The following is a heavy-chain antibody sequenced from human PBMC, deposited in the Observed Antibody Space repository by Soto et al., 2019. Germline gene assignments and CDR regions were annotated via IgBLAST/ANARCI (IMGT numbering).Heavy chain of an antibody. CDR1: GYTFSSYD. CDR3: ARGGSGSSCWGGNNYYYMDV. Sequence: QVQLVQSGAEVKKPGASVKVSCKASGYTFSSYDIKWVRQATGQGLEWMGWMNPNSGNTGYAQKFQGRVTMTRNTTISTAYMELSSLRSEDTAVYYCARGGSGSSCWGGNNYYYMDVWGKVTTVTFSS. D-gene: IGHD6-13*01. V-gene: IGHV1-8*01. CDR2: MNPNSGNT. J-gene: IGHJ6*03.